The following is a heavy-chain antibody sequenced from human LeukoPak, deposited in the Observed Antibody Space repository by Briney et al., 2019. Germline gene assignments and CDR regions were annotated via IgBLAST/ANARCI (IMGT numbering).Heavy chain of an antibody. Sequence: PGGSLRLSRAASGFTFSSYAMHWVRQAPGKGLEWVAVISYDGSNKYYADSVKGRFTISRDNSKNTLYLQMNSLRAEDTAVYYCARVRVGAAAHFDYWGQGTLVTVSS. CDR3: ARVRVGAAAHFDY. CDR2: ISYDGSNK. V-gene: IGHV3-30*04. D-gene: IGHD6-13*01. J-gene: IGHJ4*02. CDR1: GFTFSSYA.